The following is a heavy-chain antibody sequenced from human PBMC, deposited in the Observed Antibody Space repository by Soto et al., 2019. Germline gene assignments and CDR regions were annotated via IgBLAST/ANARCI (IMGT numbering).Heavy chain of an antibody. CDR3: ATEMGASRGPFDN. D-gene: IGHD3-10*01. J-gene: IGHJ4*02. CDR2: LSNTGRRT. CDR1: LFPFGANA. Sequence: VGSLRLSCVVSLFPFGANAMSWVRQAPGKGLEWVSGLSNTGRRTYYADSVKGRFTISRDNSENTVYLQMNSLRVEDTAVYYCATEMGASRGPFDNWGQGTLVTVSS. V-gene: IGHV3-23*01.